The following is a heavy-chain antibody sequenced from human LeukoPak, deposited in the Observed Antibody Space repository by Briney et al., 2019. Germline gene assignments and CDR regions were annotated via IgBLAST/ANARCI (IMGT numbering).Heavy chain of an antibody. J-gene: IGHJ4*02. D-gene: IGHD3-22*01. CDR2: INRNGGST. V-gene: IGHV3-20*04. Sequence: GGSLRLSCAASGFTFSSYGMSWVRQAPGKGLEWVSGINRNGGSTGYADSVKGRFTISRDNAKNSLYLQMNSLRAEDTALYYCARGDSSGYHGGFDYWGQGTLVTVSS. CDR3: ARGDSSGYHGGFDY. CDR1: GFTFSSYG.